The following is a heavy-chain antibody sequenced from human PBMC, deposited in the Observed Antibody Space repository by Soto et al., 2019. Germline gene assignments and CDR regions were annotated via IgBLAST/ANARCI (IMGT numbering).Heavy chain of an antibody. CDR2: ISAYNGNT. CDR3: AGDPGIVLVAAAMENWLDP. J-gene: IGHJ5*02. CDR1: GYTFTSYG. D-gene: IGHD2-2*01. Sequence: QVQLVQSGAEVKKPGASVKVSCKASGYTFTSYGISWVRQAPGQGLEWMGWISAYNGNTNYAQKLQGRVTMTTDTAASTAYMELRSLRSDETAVYYCAGDPGIVLVAAAMENWLDPWGQGTLVTVSS. V-gene: IGHV1-18*01.